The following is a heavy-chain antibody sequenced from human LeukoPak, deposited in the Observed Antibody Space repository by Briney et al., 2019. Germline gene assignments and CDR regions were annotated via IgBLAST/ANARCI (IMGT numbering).Heavy chain of an antibody. V-gene: IGHV3-48*01. J-gene: IGHJ4*02. Sequence: PGGSLRLSCAASGFTFSSYSLNWVRQAPGKGLEWVSDISSSSSTIYYADSVKGRFTISRDNAKNSLYLQMISLRAEDTAVFYCARDLEAKVGATTLDYRGQGTLVTVSS. CDR1: GFTFSSYS. CDR2: ISSSSSTI. D-gene: IGHD1-26*01. CDR3: ARDLEAKVGATTLDY.